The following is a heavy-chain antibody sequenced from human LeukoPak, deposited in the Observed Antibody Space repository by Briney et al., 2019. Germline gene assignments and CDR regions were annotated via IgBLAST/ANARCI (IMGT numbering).Heavy chain of an antibody. V-gene: IGHV3-20*04. CDR1: GFMFDVYG. D-gene: IGHD1-26*01. J-gene: IGHJ3*02. Sequence: GGSLRLPCAASGFMFDVYGMIGVRDVPGKGRGWVSGLNWNGGRTGYADSVKGRFTISRDNAKNSLYLQMNSLRAEDTAFYYCAKDRSFIGLDIWGQGTMVIVSS. CDR2: LNWNGGRT. CDR3: AKDRSFIGLDI.